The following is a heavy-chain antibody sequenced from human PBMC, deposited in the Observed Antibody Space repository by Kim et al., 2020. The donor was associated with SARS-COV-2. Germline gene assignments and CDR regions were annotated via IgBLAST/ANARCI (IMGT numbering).Heavy chain of an antibody. CDR3: ARARDTARHPVDY. Sequence: GGSLRLSCAASGFTFSSYSMNWVRQAPGKGLEWVSSISSSSSYIYYADSVKGRFTISRDNAKNSLYLQMNSLRAEDTAVYYCARARDTARHPVDYWGQGTLVTVSS. J-gene: IGHJ4*02. CDR1: GFTFSSYS. D-gene: IGHD5-18*01. CDR2: ISSSSSYI. V-gene: IGHV3-21*01.